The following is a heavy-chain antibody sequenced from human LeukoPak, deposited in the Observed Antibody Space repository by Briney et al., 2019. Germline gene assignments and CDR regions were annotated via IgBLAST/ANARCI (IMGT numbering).Heavy chain of an antibody. CDR2: IYHSGST. D-gene: IGHD3-3*01. V-gene: IGHV4-4*02. CDR3: AREDYDDSGAWYFDL. Sequence: PSETPSLTCAVSGGSISRSNWWSWVRQPPGKGLEWIGEIYHSGSTNYNPSLKSRVTISVDKSKNQFSLKLSSVTAADTAVYYCAREDYDDSGAWYFDLWGRGTLVTVSS. CDR1: GGSISRSNW. J-gene: IGHJ2*01.